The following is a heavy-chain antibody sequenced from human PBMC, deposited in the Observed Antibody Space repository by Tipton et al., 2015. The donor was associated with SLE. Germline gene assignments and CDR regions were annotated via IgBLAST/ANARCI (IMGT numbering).Heavy chain of an antibody. J-gene: IGHJ5*02. D-gene: IGHD2-2*01. V-gene: IGHV1-2*06. Sequence: QVQLVQSGAEVKKPGASVKVSCKASGYSFTAYYMHWVRQAPGQGLEWMGRINPNSDVIEYAQKFQGRVTMTWDTSISTAYMELSSLRSDDTAVYYCGKVVVPGAPNWFDPWGQGTLVTVSS. CDR3: GKVVVPGAPNWFDP. CDR2: INPNSDVI. CDR1: GYSFTAYY.